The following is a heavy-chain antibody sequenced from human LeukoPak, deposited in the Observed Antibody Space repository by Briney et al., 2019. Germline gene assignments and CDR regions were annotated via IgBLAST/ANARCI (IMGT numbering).Heavy chain of an antibody. V-gene: IGHV4-30-2*01. D-gene: IGHD3-22*01. J-gene: IGHJ6*02. CDR3: ASSYDSSGPHSYYYYYGMDV. Sequence: PSETLSLTCAVSGGSISSGGYSWSWIRQPPGKGLEWIGYIYHSGSTYYNPSLKSRVTISVDRSKNQFSLKLSSVTAADTAVYYCASSYDSSGPHSYYYYYGMDVWGQGTTVTVSS. CDR2: IYHSGST. CDR1: GGSISSGGYS.